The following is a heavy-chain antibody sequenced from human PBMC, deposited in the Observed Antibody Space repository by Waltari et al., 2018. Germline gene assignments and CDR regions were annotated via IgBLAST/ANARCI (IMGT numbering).Heavy chain of an antibody. Sequence: EVQLVEAGGGLVRHGGSVTLSCTASGFPFRRSAMHWVRQASGKGLGVVGRIRSKANSYATAYAASVKGRFTISRYDSKNTAYLQMNSLKTEDTAVYYCTRHSPNSGPVVWGQGTLVTVSS. D-gene: IGHD6-25*01. J-gene: IGHJ4*02. CDR1: GFPFRRSA. CDR3: TRHSPNSGPVV. V-gene: IGHV3-73*01. CDR2: IRSKANSYAT.